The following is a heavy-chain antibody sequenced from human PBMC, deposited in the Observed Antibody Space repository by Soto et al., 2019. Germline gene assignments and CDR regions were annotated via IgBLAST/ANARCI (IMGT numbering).Heavy chain of an antibody. V-gene: IGHV4-28*01. J-gene: IGHJ6*02. CDR3: ARTGDCSSTSYYAFYYYGMDV. CDR2: IYYSGST. Sequence: SETLSLTCAVSGYSISSSKWWGWIRQPPGKGLEWIGYIYYSGSTYYNPSLKSRVTMSVDTSKNQFSLKLSSVTAVDTAVYYCARTGDCSSTSYYAFYYYGMDVWGQGTTVTVS. D-gene: IGHD2-2*01. CDR1: GYSISSSKW.